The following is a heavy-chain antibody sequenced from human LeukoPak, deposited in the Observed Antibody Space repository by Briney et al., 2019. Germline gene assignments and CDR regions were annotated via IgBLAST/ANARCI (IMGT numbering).Heavy chain of an antibody. CDR1: GGSISSSSYY. CDR3: AGERGEEYSSGWYKRNYFDN. J-gene: IGHJ4*02. D-gene: IGHD6-19*01. Sequence: SETLSLTCTVSGGSISSSSYYWAWIRRPPGKGLEWIASGDYSGGTYYNPSLESRVAISADMSKNQFSLKLTSVTGADTAVYYCAGERGEEYSSGWYKRNYFDNWGQGIRVTVSS. CDR2: GDYSGGT. V-gene: IGHV4-39*07.